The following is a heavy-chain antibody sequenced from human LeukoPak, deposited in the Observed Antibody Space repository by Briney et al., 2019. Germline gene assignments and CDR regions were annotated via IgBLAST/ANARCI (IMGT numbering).Heavy chain of an antibody. CDR1: GFTFSSYG. D-gene: IGHD3-9*01. Sequence: PGGSLRLSCAASGFTFSSYGMSWVRQAPGKGLEWVSGISGSGGSTYYADSVKGRFTISRDNSKNTLYLRMNSLRADDTAVYYCVKDHGWLLYSWGQGTLVTVSS. CDR2: ISGSGGST. V-gene: IGHV3-23*01. J-gene: IGHJ4*02. CDR3: VKDHGWLLYS.